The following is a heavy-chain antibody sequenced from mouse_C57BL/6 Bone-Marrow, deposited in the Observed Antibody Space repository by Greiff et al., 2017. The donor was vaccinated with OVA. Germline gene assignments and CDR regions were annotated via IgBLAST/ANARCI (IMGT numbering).Heavy chain of an antibody. D-gene: IGHD2-14*01. CDR1: GYTFTDYY. J-gene: IGHJ3*01. V-gene: IGHV1-19*01. CDR3: ARRVILEGFAY. Sequence: EVQLQESGPVLVKPGASVKMSCKASGYTFTDYYMNWVKQSHGKSLEWIGVINPYNGGTSYNQKFKGKATLTVDKSSSTAYMELNSLTSDDSAVYYWARRVILEGFAYWGQGTLVTVSA. CDR2: INPYNGGT.